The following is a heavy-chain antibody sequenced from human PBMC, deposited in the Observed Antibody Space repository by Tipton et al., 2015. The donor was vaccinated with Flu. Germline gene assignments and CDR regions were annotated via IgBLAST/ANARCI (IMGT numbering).Heavy chain of an antibody. V-gene: IGHV1-8*03. CDR3: ARRFGDLGRLGF. Sequence: QSGPEVKKPGASVKVSCKASGYTFTSYDINWVRQATGQGLEWMGWMNPNSGDTGYAQKFQGRVTITRNTSISTAYMELSSLRSEDTAVYYCARRFGDLGRLGFWGQGTLVTVSS. CDR2: MNPNSGDT. J-gene: IGHJ4*02. CDR1: GYTFTSYD. D-gene: IGHD3-10*01.